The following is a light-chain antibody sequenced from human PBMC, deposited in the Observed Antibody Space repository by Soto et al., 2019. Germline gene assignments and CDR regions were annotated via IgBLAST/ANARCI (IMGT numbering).Light chain of an antibody. CDR1: QSLLHSNGKTY. Sequence: VLTQTPPSLSVTPGQSASISCKSRQSLLHSNGKTYLHWYLQRPGQPPQLLNYEVSSVFSGVPDRFSGSGSGTDFALKISRVEAGDVGTYYCMLSIDLPWTFGQGTKVEI. J-gene: IGKJ1*01. CDR2: EVS. V-gene: IGKV2-29*03. CDR3: MLSIDLPWT.